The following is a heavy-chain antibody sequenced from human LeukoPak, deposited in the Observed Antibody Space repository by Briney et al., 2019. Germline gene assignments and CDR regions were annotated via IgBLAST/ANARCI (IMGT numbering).Heavy chain of an antibody. J-gene: IGHJ3*02. CDR1: GFTFSSYA. D-gene: IGHD3-10*01. V-gene: IGHV3-23*01. CDR2: ISGSGGST. CDR3: ARVSAPMVRGASSAFDI. Sequence: PGGSLRLSCAASGFTFSSYAMSRVRQAPGKGLEWVSAISGSGGSTYYADSVKGRFTISRDNAKNSLYLQMNSLRAEDTAVYYCARVSAPMVRGASSAFDIWGQGTMVTVSS.